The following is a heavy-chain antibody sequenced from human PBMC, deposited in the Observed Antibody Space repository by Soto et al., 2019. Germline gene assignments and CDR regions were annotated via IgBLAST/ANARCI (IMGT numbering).Heavy chain of an antibody. CDR1: GGSISSGGYY. CDR3: ARVVRIFGVVIGWFDP. J-gene: IGHJ5*02. V-gene: IGHV4-31*02. CDR2: IYYSGST. D-gene: IGHD3-3*01. Sequence: PSETLSLTCTVSGGSISSGGYYWSWIRQHPGKGLEWIGYIYYSGSTYYNPSLKSRVTISVDTSKNQSSLKLSSVTAADTAVYYCARVVRIFGVVIGWFDPWGQGTLVTVSS.